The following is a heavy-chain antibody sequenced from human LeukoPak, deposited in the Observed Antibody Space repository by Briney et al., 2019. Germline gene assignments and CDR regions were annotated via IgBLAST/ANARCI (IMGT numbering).Heavy chain of an antibody. CDR3: AREVYDSSGYYSAFDI. CDR1: GGSISSGSYY. D-gene: IGHD3-22*01. Sequence: PSQTLSLTCTVSGGSISSGSYYWSWIRQPAGKGLEWIERIYTSGSTNYNPSLKSRVTISVDTSKNQFSLKLSSETAADTAVYYCAREVYDSSGYYSAFDIWGQGTMVTVSS. CDR2: IYTSGST. V-gene: IGHV4-61*02. J-gene: IGHJ3*02.